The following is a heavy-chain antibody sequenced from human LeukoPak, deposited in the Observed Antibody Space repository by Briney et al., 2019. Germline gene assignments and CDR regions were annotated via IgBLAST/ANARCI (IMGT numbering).Heavy chain of an antibody. V-gene: IGHV3-7*01. CDR3: GRDKKWLQYYYGVDV. D-gene: IGHD5-12*01. Sequence: PGGSLRLSCAASGFTFSSYWMSWVRQAPGKGLEWVANMNLDGSEKYYVDSVKGRFTISRDNAKSSLYLQMHSLRAEGTAVYYCGRDKKWLQYYYGVDVWGQGTTVIVSS. CDR1: GFTFSSYW. CDR2: MNLDGSEK. J-gene: IGHJ6*02.